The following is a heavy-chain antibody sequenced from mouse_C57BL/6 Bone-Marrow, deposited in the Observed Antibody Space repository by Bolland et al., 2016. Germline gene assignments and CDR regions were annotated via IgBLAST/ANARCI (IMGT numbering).Heavy chain of an antibody. D-gene: IGHD1-1*01. Sequence: YYPDSVKGRFTISRDNAKNTLYLQMSSLKSEDTAMYYCAGTTVVATRAMDYWGQGTS. J-gene: IGHJ4*01. CDR3: AGTTVVATRAMDY. V-gene: IGHV5-6*01.